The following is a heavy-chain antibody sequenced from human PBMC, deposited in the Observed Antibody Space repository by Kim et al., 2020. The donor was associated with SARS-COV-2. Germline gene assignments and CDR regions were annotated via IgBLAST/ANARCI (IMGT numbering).Heavy chain of an antibody. J-gene: IGHJ6*03. V-gene: IGHV3-23*01. Sequence: GGSLRLSCAASGFTFSSYAMSWVRQAPGKGLEWVSAISGSGGSTYYADSVKGRFTISRDNSKNTLYLQMNSLRAEDTAVYYCAKPYYGSGRSHYYYYMDVWGQGTTVTVSS. D-gene: IGHD3-10*01. CDR1: GFTFSSYA. CDR3: AKPYYGSGRSHYYYYMDV. CDR2: ISGSGGST.